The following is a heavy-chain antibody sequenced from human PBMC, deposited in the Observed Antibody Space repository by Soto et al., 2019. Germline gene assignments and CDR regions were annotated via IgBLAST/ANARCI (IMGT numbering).Heavy chain of an antibody. CDR1: GCRFISYW. D-gene: IGHD3-22*01. CDR3: ARRHYYDSSGYSDY. J-gene: IGHJ4*02. Sequence: RWQSQKISCKGSGCRFISYWIGWVRQIPGKGLEWMGIIYPGDSDTRYSPSFQGQVTISADKSISTAYLQWSSLKASDTAMYYCARRHYYDSSGYSDYWGQRTLGTVSS. CDR2: IYPGDSDT. V-gene: IGHV5-51*01.